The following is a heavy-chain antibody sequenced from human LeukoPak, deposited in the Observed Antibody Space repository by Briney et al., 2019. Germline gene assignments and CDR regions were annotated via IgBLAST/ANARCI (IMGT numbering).Heavy chain of an antibody. V-gene: IGHV4-39*01. CDR1: GGSISSSSYY. CDR3: ARGWMITFGGVPNWFDP. D-gene: IGHD3-16*01. CDR2: IYYSGSP. J-gene: IGHJ5*02. Sequence: SETLSLTCTVSGGSISSSSYYWGWIRQPPGKGLEWIGSIYYSGSPYYNPSLKSRVTISVDTSKKQFSLKLSSVTAAGTAVYYCARGWMITFGGVPNWFDPWGQGTLVTVSS.